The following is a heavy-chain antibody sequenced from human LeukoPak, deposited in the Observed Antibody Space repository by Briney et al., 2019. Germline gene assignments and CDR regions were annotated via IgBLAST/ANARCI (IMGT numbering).Heavy chain of an antibody. CDR1: GYSISSGYY. CDR2: IYHSGST. V-gene: IGHV4-38-2*02. J-gene: IGHJ3*02. D-gene: IGHD3-10*01. CDR3: ARDHGFGELDAFDI. Sequence: PSETLSLTCTVSGYSISSGYYWGWIRQPPGKGLEWIGSIYHSGSTYYNPSLKSRVTISVDTSKNQFSLKLSSVTAADTAVYYCARDHGFGELDAFDIWGQGTMVTVSS.